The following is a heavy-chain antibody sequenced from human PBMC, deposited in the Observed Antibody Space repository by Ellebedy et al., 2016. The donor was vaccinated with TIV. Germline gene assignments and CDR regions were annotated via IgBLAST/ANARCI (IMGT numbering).Heavy chain of an antibody. V-gene: IGHV4-59*01. CDR2: THYTARA. J-gene: IGHJ4*02. CDR1: GGSINNYH. Sequence: GSLRLSCTVSGGSINNYHWTWIRQPPGKGLEWIAYTHYTARADYNPSLRSRVTISVDTSKNELSLKVSSVTEADTAVYYCARWRDDGSDYWGQGTLVTVSS. D-gene: IGHD1-1*01. CDR3: ARWRDDGSDY.